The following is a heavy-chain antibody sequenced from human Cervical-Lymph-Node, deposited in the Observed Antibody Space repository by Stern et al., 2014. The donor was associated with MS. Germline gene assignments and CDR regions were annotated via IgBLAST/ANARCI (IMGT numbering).Heavy chain of an antibody. Sequence: QLVQSGPGLVKPSETLSLTCTVSGGSISSSSYYWGWIRQPPGKGLEWIGSIYYSGSTYYNPSLKSRVTLSEDTSKNQFSLKLSSVTAADTAVYYCARHGTATAFDYWGQGTLVTVSS. CDR2: IYYSGST. CDR3: ARHGTATAFDY. D-gene: IGHD2-21*02. J-gene: IGHJ4*02. V-gene: IGHV4-39*01. CDR1: GGSISSSSYY.